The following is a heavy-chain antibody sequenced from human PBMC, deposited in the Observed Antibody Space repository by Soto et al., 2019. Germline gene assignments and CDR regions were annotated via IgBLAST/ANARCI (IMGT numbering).Heavy chain of an antibody. D-gene: IGHD4-17*01. CDR3: AREGGHNYGLGRGHPFDS. CDR2: IIAMFRSA. V-gene: IGHV1-69*13. CDR1: GGTFNRYA. J-gene: IGHJ5*01. Sequence: QVQLLQSGTEVKEPGASVKVSCKASGGTFNRYAISWVRQAPGQGLEWMGGIIAMFRSANYAQKFQGRVTITADESTNTAYMEMSSLRSDDTAVYYCAREGGHNYGLGRGHPFDSWGQGTRVTVSS.